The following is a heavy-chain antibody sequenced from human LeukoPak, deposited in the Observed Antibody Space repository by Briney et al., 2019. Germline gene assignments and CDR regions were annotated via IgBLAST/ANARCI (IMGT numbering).Heavy chain of an antibody. CDR1: GGSISTHY. J-gene: IGHJ4*02. V-gene: IGHV4-59*11. CDR2: IYCGGSTSCYGGST. D-gene: IGHD3-22*01. Sequence: SETLSLTSTVSGGSISTHYWSWIRQPPGKGLEYIGYIYCGGSTSCYGGSTNYNPSHKSRVSISVDTSKNQFSLKLSSVTAADTAVYFCARADYYYDISGYSYYFDYWGQGTLVTVSS. CDR3: ARADYYYDISGYSYYFDY.